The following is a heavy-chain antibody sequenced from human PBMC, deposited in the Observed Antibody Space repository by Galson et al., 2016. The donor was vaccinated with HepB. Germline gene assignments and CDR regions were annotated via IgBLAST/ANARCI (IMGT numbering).Heavy chain of an antibody. CDR1: GFTFSSYW. CDR2: IKQDGSEK. Sequence: SLRLSCAASGFTFSSYWMSWVRQAPGKGLEWVANIKQDGSEKYYVDSVKGRFTISRDNAKNSLYMQMNSLRAEDTAVYYCARDGAGVMRKQLVYYYYYGMDVWGQGTAVTVSS. V-gene: IGHV3-7*01. D-gene: IGHD6-13*01. CDR3: ARDGAGVMRKQLVYYYYYGMDV. J-gene: IGHJ6*02.